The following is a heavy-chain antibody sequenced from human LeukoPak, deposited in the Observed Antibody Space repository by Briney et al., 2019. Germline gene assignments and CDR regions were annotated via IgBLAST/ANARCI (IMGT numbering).Heavy chain of an antibody. V-gene: IGHV3-11*05. CDR1: GFTFSASY. D-gene: IGHD2-21*01. CDR2: ISGDSGDT. CDR3: AKAPVTTCRGAYCYPFDY. Sequence: PGGSLRLSCAASGFTFSASYMTWVRQAPGKGLEWLSYISGDSGDTNYADSVKGRFTISRDSSKNTLFLQMNRLRPEDAAVYYCAKAPVTTCRGAYCYPFDYWGQGTLVTVSS. J-gene: IGHJ4*02.